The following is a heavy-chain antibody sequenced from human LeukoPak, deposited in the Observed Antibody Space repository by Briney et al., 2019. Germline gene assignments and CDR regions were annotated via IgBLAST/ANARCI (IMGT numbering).Heavy chain of an antibody. Sequence: SETLSLTCAVYGGSFSGYYWSWIRQPPGKGLEWIGEINHSGSTNYNPSLKSRVTISVDTSKNQLSLKLSSVTAADTAVYYCASSGWYLEVYWGQGTLVTVSS. CDR1: GGSFSGYY. V-gene: IGHV4-34*01. D-gene: IGHD6-19*01. J-gene: IGHJ4*02. CDR2: INHSGST. CDR3: ASSGWYLEVY.